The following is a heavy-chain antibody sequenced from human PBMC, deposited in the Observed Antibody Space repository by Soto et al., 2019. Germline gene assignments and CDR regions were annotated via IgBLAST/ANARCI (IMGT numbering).Heavy chain of an antibody. CDR1: GFTFSSYS. CDR3: AREWEGATGHYGMDV. Sequence: GGSLRLSCAASGFTFSSYSMNWVRQAPGKGLEWVSYISSSSSTIYYADSVKGRFTISRDNAKNSLYLQMNSLRDEDTAVYYCAREWEGATGHYGMDVWGQGTTVTVSS. CDR2: ISSSSSTI. D-gene: IGHD1-26*01. V-gene: IGHV3-48*02. J-gene: IGHJ6*02.